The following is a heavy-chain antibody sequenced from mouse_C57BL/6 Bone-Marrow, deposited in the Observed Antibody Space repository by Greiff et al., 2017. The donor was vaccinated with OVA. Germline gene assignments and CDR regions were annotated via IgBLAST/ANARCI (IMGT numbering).Heavy chain of an antibody. V-gene: IGHV1-26*01. D-gene: IGHD2-12*01. CDR3: ARSLLPGVDY. Sequence: EVKLQQSGPELVKPGASVKISCKASGYTFTDYYMNWVKQSHGKSLEWIGDINPNNGGTSYNQKFKGKATLTVDKSSSTAYMELRSLTSEDSAVYYCARSLLPGVDYWGQGTTLTVSS. CDR1: GYTFTDYY. CDR2: INPNNGGT. J-gene: IGHJ2*01.